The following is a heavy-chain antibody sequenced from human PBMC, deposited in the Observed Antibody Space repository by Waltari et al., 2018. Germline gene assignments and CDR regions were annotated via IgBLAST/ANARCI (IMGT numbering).Heavy chain of an antibody. CDR3: AIPYSSGWRARGYYYGMDV. J-gene: IGHJ6*02. Sequence: QVQLVQSGAEVKKPGASAKVSCKASGYTFTSYDINWVRPATGQGLEWMGWMNPNSGNTGYAQKFQGRVTITRNTSISTAYMELSSLRSEDTAVYYCAIPYSSGWRARGYYYGMDVWGQGTTVTVSS. D-gene: IGHD6-19*01. CDR1: GYTFTSYD. V-gene: IGHV1-8*03. CDR2: MNPNSGNT.